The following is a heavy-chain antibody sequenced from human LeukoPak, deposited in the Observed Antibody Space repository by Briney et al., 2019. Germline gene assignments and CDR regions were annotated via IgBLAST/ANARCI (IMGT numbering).Heavy chain of an antibody. J-gene: IGHJ4*02. CDR1: GYTFTGYY. D-gene: IGHD1-26*01. Sequence: ASVKVSCKASGYTFTGYYMHWVRQAPGQGLEWMGWINPNSGGTNYAQKFQGRVTMTRDTSTSTLYMELSSLRSDDTAVYYCARDHVPPYVGIDYWGLGTLVTVSS. CDR3: ARDHVPPYVGIDY. V-gene: IGHV1-2*02. CDR2: INPNSGGT.